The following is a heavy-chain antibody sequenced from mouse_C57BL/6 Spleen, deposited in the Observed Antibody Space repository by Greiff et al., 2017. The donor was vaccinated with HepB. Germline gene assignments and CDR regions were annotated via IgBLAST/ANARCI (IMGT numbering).Heavy chain of an antibody. Sequence: QVHVKQSGTELVKPGASVKLSCKASGYTFTSYWMHWVKQRPGQGLEWIGNINPSNGGTNYNEKFKSKATLTVDKSSSTAYMQLSSLTSEDSAVYYCARDVTGTRYFDVWGTGTTVTVSS. D-gene: IGHD4-1*01. CDR2: INPSNGGT. CDR1: GYTFTSYW. J-gene: IGHJ1*03. V-gene: IGHV1-53*01. CDR3: ARDVTGTRYFDV.